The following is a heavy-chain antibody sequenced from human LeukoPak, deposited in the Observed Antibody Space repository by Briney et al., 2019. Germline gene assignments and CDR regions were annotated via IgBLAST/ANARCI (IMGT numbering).Heavy chain of an antibody. CDR2: IWYDGSNK. V-gene: IGHV3-33*01. CDR1: GFTFSSYG. Sequence: PGRSLRLSCAASGFTFSSYGMHWVRQAPGKGLEWVAVIWYDGSNKYYADSVKGRFTISRDNFKNTLYLQMNSLRAEDTAAYYCARDLGSSWTPYFDYWGQGTLVTVSS. CDR3: ARDLGSSWTPYFDY. D-gene: IGHD6-13*01. J-gene: IGHJ4*02.